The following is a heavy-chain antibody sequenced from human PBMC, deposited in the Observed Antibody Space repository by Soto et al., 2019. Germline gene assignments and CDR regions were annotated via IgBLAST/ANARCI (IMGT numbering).Heavy chain of an antibody. D-gene: IGHD3-3*01. V-gene: IGHV3-23*01. Sequence: PGGSLRLSCAASGFTFSSYAMSWVRQAPGKGLEWVSAISGSGGSTYYADSVKGRFTISRDNSKNTLYLQMNSLRAEDTAVYYCAKIDYDFWSGYPTPYYFDYWGQGTLVTVSS. CDR1: GFTFSSYA. J-gene: IGHJ4*02. CDR3: AKIDYDFWSGYPTPYYFDY. CDR2: ISGSGGST.